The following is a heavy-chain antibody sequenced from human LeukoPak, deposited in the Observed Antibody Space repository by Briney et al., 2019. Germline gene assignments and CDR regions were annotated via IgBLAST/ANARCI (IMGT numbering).Heavy chain of an antibody. V-gene: IGHV4-34*01. CDR2: INHSGST. CDR1: GGSFSGYY. CDR3: AREQNGFDP. J-gene: IGHJ5*02. Sequence: SETLSLTCAVYGGSFSGYYWSWIRQPPGKGLEWIGEINHSGSTNYNPSLKSRVTISVDTSKNQFSLKLSSVTAADTAVYYCAREQNGFDPWGQGTLVTVSS.